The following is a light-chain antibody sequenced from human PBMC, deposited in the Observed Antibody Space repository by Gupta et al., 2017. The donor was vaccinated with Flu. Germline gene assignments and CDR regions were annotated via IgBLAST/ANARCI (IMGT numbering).Light chain of an antibody. Sequence: DVQMTQSPSSLSASVGDRASISFRASQSIRNYLNWYQQKPGKAPELLILDASRVYSGVPSRFSGSGSGTDFTLAISRLQPEEYATCSCEQGHSSPWTLGQGTKVEVK. CDR2: DAS. V-gene: IGKV1-39*01. CDR3: EQGHSSPWT. J-gene: IGKJ1*01. CDR1: QSIRNY.